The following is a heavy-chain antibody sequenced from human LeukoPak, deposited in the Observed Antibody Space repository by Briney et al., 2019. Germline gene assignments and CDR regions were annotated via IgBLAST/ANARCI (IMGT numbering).Heavy chain of an antibody. CDR2: IRSKAYGGTT. V-gene: IGHV3-49*03. D-gene: IGHD3-22*01. J-gene: IGHJ4*02. CDR3: TRALYYDSSGYVFDY. CDR1: GFTFGDYA. Sequence: GGSLRLSCTASGFTFGDYAMSWFRQAPGKGLEWVGFIRSKAYGGTTEYAASVKGRFTISRDDSKSIAYLQMNSLKTEDTAVYYCTRALYYDSSGYVFDYWGQGTLVTVSS.